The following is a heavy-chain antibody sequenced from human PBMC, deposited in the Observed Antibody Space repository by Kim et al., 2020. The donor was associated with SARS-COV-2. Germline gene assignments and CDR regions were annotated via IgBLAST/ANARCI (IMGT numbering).Heavy chain of an antibody. CDR2: ISYDGSNK. CDR3: AKVWRYCSSTSCYFPSYYYYGMDV. CDR1: GFTFSSYG. J-gene: IGHJ6*02. V-gene: IGHV3-30*18. D-gene: IGHD2-2*01. Sequence: GGSLRLSCAASGFTFSSYGMHWVRQAPGKGLEWVAVISYDGSNKYYADSVKGRFTISRDNSKNTLYLQMNSLRAEDTAVYYCAKVWRYCSSTSCYFPSYYYYGMDVWGQGTTVTVSS.